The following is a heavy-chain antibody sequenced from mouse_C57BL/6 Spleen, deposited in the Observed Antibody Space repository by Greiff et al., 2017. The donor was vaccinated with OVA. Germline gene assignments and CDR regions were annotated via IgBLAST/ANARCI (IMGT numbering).Heavy chain of an antibody. D-gene: IGHD2-3*01. V-gene: IGHV5-4*01. CDR1: GFTFSSYA. CDR3: ARDGYYEGGAMDY. J-gene: IGHJ4*01. Sequence: DVKLVESGGGLVKPGGSLKLSCAASGFTFSSYAMSWVRQTPEKRLEWVATISDGGSYTYYPDNVKGRFTISRDNSKNNLYLQMSHLKSEDTAMYYCARDGYYEGGAMDYWGQGTSVTVSS. CDR2: ISDGGSYT.